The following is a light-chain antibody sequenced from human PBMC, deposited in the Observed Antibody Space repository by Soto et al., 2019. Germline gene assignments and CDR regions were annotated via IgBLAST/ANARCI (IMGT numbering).Light chain of an antibody. V-gene: IGLV2-8*01. CDR1: SSDIGHYDY. CDR2: EVS. J-gene: IGLJ2*01. CDR3: CSYGGRTNVV. Sequence: QSALTQPASVSGSPGQSITISCTGTSSDIGHYDYVSWFQQHPGKAPKLLIYEVSKRPSGVPDRFSGSKSGNTASLTVSGLQAEDEADYYCCSYGGRTNVVFGGGTKLTVL.